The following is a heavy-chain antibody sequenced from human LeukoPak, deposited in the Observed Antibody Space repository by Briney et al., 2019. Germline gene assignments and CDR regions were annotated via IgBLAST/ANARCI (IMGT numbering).Heavy chain of an antibody. J-gene: IGHJ4*02. D-gene: IGHD3-10*01. V-gene: IGHV2-5*02. CDR3: ARPRSGYYFDY. CDR2: IYWDDDK. Sequence: SGPTLVKPTQTLTLTCTFSGFSLSTSGVGVGWIRQPPGKALEWLALIYWDDDKRYSPSLKSRLTITKDTSKNQVVLTITNMDPVDTATYYCARPRSGYYFDYWGQGTLVTVSS. CDR1: GFSLSTSGVG.